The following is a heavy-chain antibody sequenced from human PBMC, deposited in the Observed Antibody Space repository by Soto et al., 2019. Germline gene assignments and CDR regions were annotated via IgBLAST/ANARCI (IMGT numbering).Heavy chain of an antibody. CDR2: INHSGST. Sequence: SETLSLTCAVYCGSFSGYYWSWIRQPPGKGLEWIGEINHSGSTNYNPSLKSRVTISVDTSKNQFSLKLSSVTAADTAVYYCARARSTYYDFWSGLERSKNWFDPWGQGTLVTVSS. CDR3: ARARSTYYDFWSGLERSKNWFDP. D-gene: IGHD3-3*01. V-gene: IGHV4-34*01. J-gene: IGHJ5*02. CDR1: CGSFSGYY.